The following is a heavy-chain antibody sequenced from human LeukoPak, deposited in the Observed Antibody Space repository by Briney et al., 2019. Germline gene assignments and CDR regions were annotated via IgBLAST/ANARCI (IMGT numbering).Heavy chain of an antibody. Sequence: GGSLRLSCAASGFTFSSYGMHWVRQAPGKGLEWVAFIRYDGSNKYYADSVKGRFTISRDNSKNTLYLQMNSLRAEDTAVYYCARDFDNWNPEPWDWGQGTLVTVSS. D-gene: IGHD1-20*01. CDR2: IRYDGSNK. CDR3: ARDFDNWNPEPWD. V-gene: IGHV3-30*02. CDR1: GFTFSSYG. J-gene: IGHJ4*02.